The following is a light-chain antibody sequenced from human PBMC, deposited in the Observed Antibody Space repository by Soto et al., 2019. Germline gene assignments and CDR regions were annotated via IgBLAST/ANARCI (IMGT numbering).Light chain of an antibody. CDR1: QSVSSSY. CDR2: DAS. V-gene: IGKV3-20*01. J-gene: IGKJ1*01. CDR3: QQYGSSPWT. Sequence: EIVLTQSPGTLSLSPGERATLSCRASQSVSSSYLAWYQQKPGPAPSLLIDDASDRAAGIPDRFSGSGSGTDFTLTISRLEPEDFAVYYCQQYGSSPWTFGQGTKVEIK.